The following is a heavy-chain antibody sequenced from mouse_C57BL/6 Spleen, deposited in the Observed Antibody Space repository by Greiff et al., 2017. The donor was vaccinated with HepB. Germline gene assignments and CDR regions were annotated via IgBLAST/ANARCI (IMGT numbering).Heavy chain of an antibody. CDR3: ARGVTTVVARYFDD. CDR1: GYSFTDYN. V-gene: IGHV1-39*01. CDR2: INPNYGTT. Sequence: EVKLQQSGPELVKPGASVKISCKASGYSFTDYNMNWVKQSNGKSLEWIGVINPNYGTTSYNQKFKGKATLTVDQSSSTAYMQLNSLTSEDSAVYYCARGVTTVVARYFDDWGTGTTVTVSS. D-gene: IGHD1-1*01. J-gene: IGHJ1*03.